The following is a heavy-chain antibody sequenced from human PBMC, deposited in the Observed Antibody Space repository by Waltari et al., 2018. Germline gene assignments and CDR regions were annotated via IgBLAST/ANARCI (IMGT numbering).Heavy chain of an antibody. CDR2: INGDGSTS. J-gene: IGHJ6*02. D-gene: IGHD6-13*01. CDR3: ARLAPKTYRSPVPGRDYYYGLDV. Sequence: EEQLVESGGGLVQPGDSLTLSCAASGFTYRNLWLHWVRQSPGRGLVWVSRINGDGSTSNYADSVKGRFTISRDNTKKTLYLQMKRLRVEDTAVYYCARLAPKTYRSPVPGRDYYYGLDVWGQGTTVTVSS. CDR1: GFTYRNLW. V-gene: IGHV3-74*01.